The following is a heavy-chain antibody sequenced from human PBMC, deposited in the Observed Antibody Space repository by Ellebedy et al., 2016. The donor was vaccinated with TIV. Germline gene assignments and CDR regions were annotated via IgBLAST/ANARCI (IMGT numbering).Heavy chain of an antibody. CDR2: IYSGGST. Sequence: GESLKISCAASGFTVSSNYMSWVRQAPGKGLEWVSVIYSGGSTYYADSVKGRFTISRDNSKNTLYLQMNSLRAEDTAVYYCARDAVGIAAAGDYWGQGTLVTVSS. D-gene: IGHD6-13*01. CDR1: GFTVSSNY. J-gene: IGHJ4*02. CDR3: ARDAVGIAAAGDY. V-gene: IGHV3-66*01.